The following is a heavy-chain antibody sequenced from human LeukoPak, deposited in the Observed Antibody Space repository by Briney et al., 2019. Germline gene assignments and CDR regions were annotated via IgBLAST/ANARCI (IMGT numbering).Heavy chain of an antibody. D-gene: IGHD2-2*01. CDR3: ARDFKPREDCSSTSCYSNWFDP. CDR1: GYTFTSYY. J-gene: IGHJ5*02. Sequence: ASVKVSCKASGYTFTSYYMHWVRQAPGQGLEWMGIINPSGGSTSYAQKFQGRVTMTRDTSTSTVYMELSSLRSEDTAVYYCARDFKPREDCSSTSCYSNWFDPWGQGTLVTVSS. V-gene: IGHV1-46*01. CDR2: INPSGGST.